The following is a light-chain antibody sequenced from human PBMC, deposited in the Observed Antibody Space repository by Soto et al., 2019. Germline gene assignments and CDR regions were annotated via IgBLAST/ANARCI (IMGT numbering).Light chain of an antibody. CDR3: MQALQTPKFT. J-gene: IGKJ3*01. V-gene: IGKV2-28*01. CDR1: QSLLHSNGYSY. CDR2: LGS. Sequence: DIVMTQSPLSLPVTPGEPASISCRSSQSLLHSNGYSYLDWYLQKPGQSPQLLIYLGSNRASGVPDRFSGSGSGTDFTLKISRVEAEDVGFYYCMQALQTPKFTFGPGTKVDIK.